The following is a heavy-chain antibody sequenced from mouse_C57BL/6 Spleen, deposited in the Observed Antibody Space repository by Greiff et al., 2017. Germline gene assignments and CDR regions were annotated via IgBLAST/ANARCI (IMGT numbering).Heavy chain of an antibody. CDR3: ARALYYYGSTYFDY. CDR2: INPNNGGT. Sequence: VQLQQSGPELVKPGASVKISCKASGYTFTDYYMNWVKQSHGKSLEWIGDINPNNGGTSYNQKFKGKATLTVDKSSSTAYMELRSLTSEDSAVYYCARALYYYGSTYFDYCGQGTTLTVSS. CDR1: GYTFTDYY. D-gene: IGHD1-1*01. J-gene: IGHJ2*01. V-gene: IGHV1-26*01.